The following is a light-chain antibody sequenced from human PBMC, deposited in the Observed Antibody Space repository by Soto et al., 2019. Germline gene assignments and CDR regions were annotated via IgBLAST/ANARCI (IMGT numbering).Light chain of an antibody. CDR3: YSYTSSSTYV. CDR1: SSDVGAYNY. CDR2: DVS. J-gene: IGLJ1*01. Sequence: QSVLTQPASVSGSPGQSITISCSGTSSDVGAYNYVSWYQQHPAKAPKLMIYDVSNRPSGVSDRFSGSKSGNTASLTISGLQAEYEADYYCYSYTSSSTYVFGSGTKVTVL. V-gene: IGLV2-14*03.